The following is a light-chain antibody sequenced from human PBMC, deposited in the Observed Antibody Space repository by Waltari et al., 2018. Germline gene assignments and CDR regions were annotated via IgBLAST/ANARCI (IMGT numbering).Light chain of an antibody. J-gene: IGLJ3*02. CDR2: STN. CDR1: SGSVSSNCY. CDR3: LLYVGSGIWV. V-gene: IGLV8-61*01. Sequence: QTVVTQEPSFSVSPGGTVTLTCGLSSGSVSSNCYPSWYQQTPGQAPRTLLYSTNTPSCGVPDRFSGSILGNKAALTIRGAQSEDESDYYCLLYVGSGIWVFGGGTKLTVL.